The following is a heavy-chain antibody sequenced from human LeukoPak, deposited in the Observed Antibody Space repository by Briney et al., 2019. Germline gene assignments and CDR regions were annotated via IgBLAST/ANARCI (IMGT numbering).Heavy chain of an antibody. D-gene: IGHD3/OR15-3a*01. Sequence: PGGSLRLSCAASGFXVSSNHISWVRQAPGKGLEWVSVIYSGGSTYYADSVKGRVTISRDNSKNTLYLQMNTLRAEDTAVYYCGKGLGALDYWGQGTLVTVSS. J-gene: IGHJ4*02. CDR2: IYSGGST. V-gene: IGHV3-53*01. CDR3: GKGLGALDY. CDR1: GFXVSSNH.